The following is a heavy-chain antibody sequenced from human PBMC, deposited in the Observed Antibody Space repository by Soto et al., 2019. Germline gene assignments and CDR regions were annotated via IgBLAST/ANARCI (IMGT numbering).Heavy chain of an antibody. J-gene: IGHJ4*02. Sequence: EXLDTSYTWIGYXSSTYLLAWVRHMPGKGLEFMGTIFPDYSETRYSPTFQSHVTISADKSISTAYLQLSSLNASYSAIYYCARFQYSVSHYLDFWGQGTRGTVS. D-gene: IGHD5-18*01. CDR1: GYXSSTYL. V-gene: IGHV5-51*01. CDR3: ARFQYSVSHYLDF. CDR2: IFPDYSET.